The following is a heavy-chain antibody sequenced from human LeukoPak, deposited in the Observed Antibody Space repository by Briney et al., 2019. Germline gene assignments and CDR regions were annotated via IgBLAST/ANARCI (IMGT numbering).Heavy chain of an antibody. J-gene: IGHJ5*02. CDR3: AVFYDSSGYYYANWFDP. D-gene: IGHD3-22*01. V-gene: IGHV4-4*02. CDR1: GGSISSSNW. Sequence: SGTLSHTCAVSGGSISSSNWWSWVRQPPGKGLEWIGEIYHSGSTNYNPSLKSRVTISVDKSKNQLSLKLSSVTAADTAVYYCAVFYDSSGYYYANWFDPWGQGTLVTVSS. CDR2: IYHSGST.